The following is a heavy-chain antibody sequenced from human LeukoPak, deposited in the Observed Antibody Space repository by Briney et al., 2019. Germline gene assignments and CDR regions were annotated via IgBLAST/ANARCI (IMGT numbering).Heavy chain of an antibody. V-gene: IGHV3-21*04. D-gene: IGHD3-22*01. CDR2: ISSSGSYI. J-gene: IGHJ3*02. CDR1: RLTFSSYS. Sequence: GGSLRLSCAASRLTFSSYSMNWVRQAPGKGLEWVSSISSSGSYIYYADSVKGRFTISRDNAKNSLYLQMNSLRAEDTALYHCARASFYSGYPSDAFDIWGQGTMVTVSS. CDR3: ARASFYSGYPSDAFDI.